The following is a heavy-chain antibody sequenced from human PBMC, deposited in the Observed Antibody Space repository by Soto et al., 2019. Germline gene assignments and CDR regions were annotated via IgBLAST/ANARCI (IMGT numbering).Heavy chain of an antibody. V-gene: IGHV1-69*06. Sequence: QLVQSGSEVKKPGSSVKVSCQASGGTFSGYVVTWVRQAPGQGLEWMGEFVPLFGTTNYAQRFSGRITKTAEKSTSTAYMELRTLRSEDTAVYYCATHGLGVSSPPYFDNWGQGTLVTVSS. CDR2: FVPLFGTT. CDR3: ATHGLGVSSPPYFDN. J-gene: IGHJ4*02. D-gene: IGHD3-16*01. CDR1: GGTFSGYV.